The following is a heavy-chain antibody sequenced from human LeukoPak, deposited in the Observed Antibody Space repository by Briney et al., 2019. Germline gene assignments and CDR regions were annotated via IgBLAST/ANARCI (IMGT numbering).Heavy chain of an antibody. Sequence: PWASVKVSCKASGYTFTGYYMHWVRQAPGQGLEWMGWINPNSGGTNYAQKFQGRVTMTRDTSISTAYMELSRLRSDDTAVYYCARLSQQAWLGRRVFDYWGQGTLVTVSS. CDR1: GYTFTGYY. CDR3: ARLSQQAWLGRRVFDY. J-gene: IGHJ4*02. CDR2: INPNSGGT. D-gene: IGHD3-22*01. V-gene: IGHV1-2*02.